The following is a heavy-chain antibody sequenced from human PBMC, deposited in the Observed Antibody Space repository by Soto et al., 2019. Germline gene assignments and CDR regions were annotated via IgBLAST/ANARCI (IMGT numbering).Heavy chain of an antibody. V-gene: IGHV3-48*02. D-gene: IGHD1-26*01. Sequence: EVQLVESGGGLVQPGGSLRLSCAASGFTFSSYSMIWVRQAPGKGLEWVSYISSSSSTIYYADSVKGRFTISRDNAKNSLYLQMNSLRDEDTAVYYCAREGWELLPRLFDYWGQGTLVTVSS. CDR1: GFTFSSYS. CDR2: ISSSSSTI. J-gene: IGHJ4*02. CDR3: AREGWELLPRLFDY.